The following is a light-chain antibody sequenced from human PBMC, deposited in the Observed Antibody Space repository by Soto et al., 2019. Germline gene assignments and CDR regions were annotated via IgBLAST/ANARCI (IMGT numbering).Light chain of an antibody. V-gene: IGLV1-40*01. CDR2: GTS. J-gene: IGLJ1*01. CDR3: QSYDRSLSYV. CDR1: SSNIGAGYD. Sequence: QAVVTQPPSVSGAPGQRVTTSCTGSSSNIGAGYDVHWYQQLPGTDPKRLIYGTSNRPSGVPDRFSGSKSGTSASLAITGLQAEDEADYYCQSYDRSLSYVLGTGTKVTVL.